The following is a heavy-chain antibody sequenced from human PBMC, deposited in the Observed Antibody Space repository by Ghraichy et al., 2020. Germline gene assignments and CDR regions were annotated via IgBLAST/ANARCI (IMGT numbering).Heavy chain of an antibody. J-gene: IGHJ5*02. V-gene: IGHV5-10-1*01. D-gene: IGHD5-18*01. CDR3: ARHPAVYSYGENWFDP. CDR2: IDPSDSYT. CDR1: GYSFTSYW. Sequence: GESLNISCKGSGYSFTSYWISWVRQMPGKGLEWMGRIDPSDSYTNYSPSFQGHVTISADKSISTAYLQWSSLKASDTAMYYCARHPAVYSYGENWFDPWGQGTLVTVSS.